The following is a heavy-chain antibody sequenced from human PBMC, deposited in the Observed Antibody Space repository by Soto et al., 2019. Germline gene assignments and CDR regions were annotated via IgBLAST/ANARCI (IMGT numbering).Heavy chain of an antibody. CDR3: ARAGGLLRDY. J-gene: IGHJ4*02. Sequence: QVQLVESGGGVVQPGRSLRLSCAASGFTFSSYAMHWVRQAPGKGLEWVAVISYDGSNKYYADSVKGRFTISRDISKNTLYLQMLSLRAENTAVYYCARAGGLLRDYWGQGTLVTVSS. CDR2: ISYDGSNK. D-gene: IGHD1-26*01. V-gene: IGHV3-30-3*01. CDR1: GFTFSSYA.